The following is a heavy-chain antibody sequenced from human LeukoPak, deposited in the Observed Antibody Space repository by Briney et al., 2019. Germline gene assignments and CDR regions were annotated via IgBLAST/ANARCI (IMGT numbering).Heavy chain of an antibody. CDR2: VYTGGT. CDR1: GDSITSHY. Sequence: SETLSLTCTVSGDSITSHYWGWIRQPPGKGLEWIGHVYTGGTDYNPSLKSRVTMSLDTSTSQFSLHLRTVTAADTAVYYCARGIRDQLGVVSWFDPWGQGMLVTVSS. J-gene: IGHJ5*02. CDR3: ARGIRDQLGVVSWFDP. D-gene: IGHD3-16*01. V-gene: IGHV4-4*07.